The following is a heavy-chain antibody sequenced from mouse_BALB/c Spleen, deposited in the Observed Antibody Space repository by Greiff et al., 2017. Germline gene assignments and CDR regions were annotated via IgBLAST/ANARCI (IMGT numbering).Heavy chain of an antibody. J-gene: IGHJ3*01. CDR2: IWGDGST. CDR1: GFSLTSYG. V-gene: IGHV2-6-7*01. CDR3: ARDERFAY. Sequence: VKLMESGPGLVAPSQSLSITCTVSGFSLTSYGVNWVRQPPGKGLEWLGMIWGDGSTDYNSALKSRLSISKDNSKSQVFLKMNSLQTDDTARYYCARDERFAYWGQGTLVTVSA.